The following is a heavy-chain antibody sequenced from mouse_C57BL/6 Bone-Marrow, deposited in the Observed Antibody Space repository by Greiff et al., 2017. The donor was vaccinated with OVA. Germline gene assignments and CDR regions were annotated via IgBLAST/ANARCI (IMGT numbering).Heavy chain of an antibody. CDR2: IYPGDGDT. CDR1: GYAFSSSW. D-gene: IGHD1-1*01. Sequence: VQLQQSGPELVKPGASVKISCKASGYAFSSSWMNWVKQRPGKGLEWIGRIYPGDGDTNYNGKFKGKATLTADKSSGTAYMQLSSLTSEDSAVYFCARCWYYGSSYYAMDYWGQGTSVTVSS. CDR3: ARCWYYGSSYYAMDY. V-gene: IGHV1-82*01. J-gene: IGHJ4*01.